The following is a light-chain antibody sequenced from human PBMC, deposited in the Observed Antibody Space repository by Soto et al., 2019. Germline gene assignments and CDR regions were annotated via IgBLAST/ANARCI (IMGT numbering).Light chain of an antibody. CDR1: QTINNL. V-gene: IGKV1-5*03. J-gene: IGKJ4*01. Sequence: DIQMTQSPSTLSSSGGDRVSITCRASQTINNLMAWYQQKSGQAPKLLIYKASNLETGVPSRFSGSGSGTEFTLTISSLQPDDFATYYCQQYSSYPSLTFGGGTKVDIK. CDR3: QQYSSYPSLT. CDR2: KAS.